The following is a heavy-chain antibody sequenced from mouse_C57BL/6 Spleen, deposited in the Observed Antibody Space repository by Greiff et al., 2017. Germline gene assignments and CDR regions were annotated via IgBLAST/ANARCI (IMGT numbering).Heavy chain of an antibody. V-gene: IGHV1-75*01. CDR3: ARNYYGSSYDWYFDV. CDR2: IFPGSGST. J-gene: IGHJ1*03. CDR1: GYTFTDYY. D-gene: IGHD1-1*01. Sequence: VQVVESGPELVKPGASVKISCKASGYTFTDYYINWVKQRPGQGLEWIGWIFPGSGSTYYNEKFKGKATLTVDKSSSTAYMLLSSLTSEDSAVYFCARNYYGSSYDWYFDVWGTGTTVTVSS.